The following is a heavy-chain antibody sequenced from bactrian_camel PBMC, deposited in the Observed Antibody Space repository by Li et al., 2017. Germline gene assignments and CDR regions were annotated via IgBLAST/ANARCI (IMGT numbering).Heavy chain of an antibody. D-gene: IGHD6*01. J-gene: IGHJ4*01. CDR2: VNAGGSST. Sequence: VQLVESGGGSVQAGGSLRLSCVASEYRSSFTYMGWFRQVTGKEREGVAVVNAGGSSTYYADSVKGRFTISRDAAKNNLYLQMNSLQPEDTAMYYCAANRLGSSWCLARRPNDNIWGQGTQVTVS. V-gene: IGHV3S54*01. CDR3: AANRLGSSWCLARRPNDNI. CDR1: EYRSSFTY.